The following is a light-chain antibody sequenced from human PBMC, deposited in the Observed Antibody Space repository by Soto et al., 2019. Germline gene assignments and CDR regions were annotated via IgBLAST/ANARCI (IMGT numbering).Light chain of an antibody. J-gene: IGLJ1*01. CDR2: GNT. Sequence: QSVLTQPPSVSGAPGQRVTISCTGSSSSIGAGYDVHWYQHLPGTAPKLLIYGNTNRPSGVPDRFSGSKSGTSASLAITGLQAEVEAHYSSNPFDTTLGICFFGTGTNLPAL. CDR3: NPFDTTLGICF. CDR1: SSSIGAGYD. V-gene: IGLV1-40*01.